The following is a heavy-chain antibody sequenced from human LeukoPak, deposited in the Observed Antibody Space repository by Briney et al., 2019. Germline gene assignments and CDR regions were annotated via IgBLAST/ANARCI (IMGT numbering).Heavy chain of an antibody. V-gene: IGHV3-30*18. Sequence: GGSLRLSCAASGFTFSSYGMHWVRQAPGKGLEWVAVISYDGSNKYYADSVKGRFTISRDNPKNTLYLQMNSLRAEDTAVYYCAKTGHNYYFDYWGQGTLVTVSS. J-gene: IGHJ4*02. CDR3: AKTGHNYYFDY. D-gene: IGHD1-1*01. CDR1: GFTFSSYG. CDR2: ISYDGSNK.